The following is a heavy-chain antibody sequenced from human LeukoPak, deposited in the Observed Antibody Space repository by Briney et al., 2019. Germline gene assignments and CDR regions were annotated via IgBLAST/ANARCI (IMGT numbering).Heavy chain of an antibody. D-gene: IGHD2-8*01. CDR2: ISGSGGST. CDR3: AKLVLDFDY. Sequence: HTGGFLRLSCAASGFTFSSYAMSWVRQAPGKGLEWVSAISGSGGSTYYADSVKGRFTISRDNSKNTLYLQMNSLRAEDMAVYYCAKLVLDFDYWGQGTLVTVSS. CDR1: GFTFSSYA. V-gene: IGHV3-23*01. J-gene: IGHJ4*02.